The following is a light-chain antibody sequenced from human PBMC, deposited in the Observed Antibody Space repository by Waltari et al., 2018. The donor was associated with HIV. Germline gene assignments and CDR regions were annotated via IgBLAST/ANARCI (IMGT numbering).Light chain of an antibody. V-gene: IGLV2-23*02. Sequence: QSPLTQPASVSGSPGQPVTITCNGSRSDVGSTMSVSRYQRHPGKGPRLIIYNVNSRPSGVSSRFSGSKSGNTASLTISGLQTDDEAEYICCSYAGTVTYLVFGGGTKLTVL. J-gene: IGLJ2*01. CDR2: NVN. CDR1: RSDVGSTMS. CDR3: CSYAGTVTYLV.